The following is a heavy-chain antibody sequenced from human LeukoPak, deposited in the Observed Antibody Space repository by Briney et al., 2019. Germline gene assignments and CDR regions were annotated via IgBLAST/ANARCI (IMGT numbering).Heavy chain of an antibody. CDR3: TGHRPDYGDLDY. CDR1: GFTFSGSA. Sequence: PGGSLRLSCAASGFTFSGSAMHWVRQASGKGLEWVGRIRSKANSYATAYAASVKGRFTISRDDSKNTAYQQMNSLKTEDTAVYYCTGHRPDYGDLDYWGQGTLVTVSS. D-gene: IGHD4-17*01. CDR2: IRSKANSYAT. V-gene: IGHV3-73*01. J-gene: IGHJ4*02.